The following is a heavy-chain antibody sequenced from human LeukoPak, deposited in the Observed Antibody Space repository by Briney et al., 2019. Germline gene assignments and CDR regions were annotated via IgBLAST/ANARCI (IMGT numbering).Heavy chain of an antibody. CDR2: IYYSGST. D-gene: IGHD3-22*01. V-gene: IGHV4-59*01. J-gene: IGHJ4*02. CDR1: GGSISSYY. Sequence: PSETLSLTCTVSGGSISSYYWSWIRQSPGKGLEWIGYIYYSGSTNYNPSLKSRVTISVDTSKNQFSLKLSSVTAADTAVYYCATGYYYDSSGFFDYWGQGTLVTVSS. CDR3: ATGYYYDSSGFFDY.